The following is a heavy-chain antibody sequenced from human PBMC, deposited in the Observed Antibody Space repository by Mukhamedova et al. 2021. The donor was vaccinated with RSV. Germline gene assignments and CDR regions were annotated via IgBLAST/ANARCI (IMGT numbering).Heavy chain of an antibody. J-gene: IGHJ3*02. D-gene: IGHD4-17*01. CDR2: IYSGGST. V-gene: IGHV3-53*04. Sequence: VRQAPGKGLEWVSVIYSGGSTYYADSVKGRFTISRHNSKNTLYLQMNSLRAEDTAVYYCARRLDYGDYGDAFDIWGQGTMVTVSS. CDR3: ARRLDYGDYGDAFDI.